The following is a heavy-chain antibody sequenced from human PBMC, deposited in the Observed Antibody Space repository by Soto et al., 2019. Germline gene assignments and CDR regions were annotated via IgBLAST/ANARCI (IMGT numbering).Heavy chain of an antibody. D-gene: IGHD2-21*02. CDR1: GYTFTSYY. CDR2: INPGXXRX. Sequence: ASVKVSCKASGYTFTSYYIHLVRQAPGQGLEWVAMINPGXXRXXXXXMXXGRVTLTRDTSAGTVDMELSSLTSDDTAVYYCARGPSCGGDCYLFDYWGQGSLVTVSS. J-gene: IGHJ4*02. CDR3: ARGPSCGGDCYLFDY. V-gene: IGHV1-46*01.